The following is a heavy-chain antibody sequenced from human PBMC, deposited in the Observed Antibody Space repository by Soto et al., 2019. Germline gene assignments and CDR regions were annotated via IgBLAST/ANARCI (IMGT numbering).Heavy chain of an antibody. D-gene: IGHD3-16*02. CDR3: ARGRLSYYDYVWGSYRTPEFDY. CDR2: IWYDGSNK. V-gene: IGHV3-33*01. J-gene: IGHJ4*02. CDR1: GFTFSSYG. Sequence: GGSLRLSCAASGFTFSSYGMHWVRQAPGKGLEWVAVIWYDGSNKYYADSVKGRFTISRDNSKNTLYLQMNSLRAEDTAVYYCARGRLSYYDYVWGSYRTPEFDYWGQGT.